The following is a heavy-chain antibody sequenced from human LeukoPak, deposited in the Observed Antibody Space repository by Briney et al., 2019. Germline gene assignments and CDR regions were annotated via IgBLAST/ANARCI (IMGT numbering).Heavy chain of an antibody. V-gene: IGHV4-59*01. CDR1: GDSMNSYY. CDR2: IYYSEST. Sequence: SETLSLTCTVSGDSMNSYYWSWIRQPPGKGLEWIGYIYYSESTNYNPSLKSRLTISLDTSKNQFSLKLRSVTAADTALYYCARWVRRLVVVTATHFDYWGQGTVVTGSS. CDR3: ARWVRRLVVVTATHFDY. J-gene: IGHJ4*02. D-gene: IGHD2-15*01.